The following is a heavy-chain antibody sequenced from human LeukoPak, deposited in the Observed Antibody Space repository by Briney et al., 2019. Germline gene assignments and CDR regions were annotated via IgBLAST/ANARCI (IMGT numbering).Heavy chain of an antibody. CDR1: GGTFSIYA. CDR2: IIPILDIA. D-gene: IGHD6-19*01. J-gene: IGHJ4*02. V-gene: IGHV1-69*04. CDR3: ATISIAVAGSAFDY. Sequence: GPSESVSCKASGGTFSIYAISGVRHAPGQGLEWRGRIIPILDIANYAQTSQGRVTITADKSTSTAYMELSSLRSEETAVYYCATISIAVAGSAFDYWGQGTLVTVSS.